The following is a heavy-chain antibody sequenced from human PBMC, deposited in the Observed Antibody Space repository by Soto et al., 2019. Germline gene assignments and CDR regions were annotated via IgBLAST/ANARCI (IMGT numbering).Heavy chain of an antibody. V-gene: IGHV1-18*01. Sequence: QVQLVQSGAEVKKPGASVKVSCKASGYTFTSYGISWVRQAPGQGLEWMGWISAYNGNTNYAQKLQGRVTMTTDTSTRTAYMELRSLRSDDTAVYYCARDMGLDIVVVVAATDYWGQGTLVTVSS. J-gene: IGHJ4*02. CDR2: ISAYNGNT. CDR1: GYTFTSYG. CDR3: ARDMGLDIVVVVAATDY. D-gene: IGHD2-15*01.